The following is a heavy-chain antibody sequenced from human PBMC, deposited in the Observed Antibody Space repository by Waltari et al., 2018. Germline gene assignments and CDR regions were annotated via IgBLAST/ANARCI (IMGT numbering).Heavy chain of an antibody. J-gene: IGHJ6*02. D-gene: IGHD2-8*02. CDR2: INHAPNR. V-gene: IGHV4-34*01. CDR1: GGPLRGYS. CDR3: ARLEDCTGPGGNCYSGDVFALDV. Sequence: QVHLQQWGAGALQPLDPLSLTCAVFGGPLRGYSWGWIRPPPGKGLEWIGEINHAPNRNYNPTLKSRVTMSVDTSKNQFSLKLSSVTAADTGIYYCARLEDCTGPGGNCYSGDVFALDVWGQGTMVTVSS.